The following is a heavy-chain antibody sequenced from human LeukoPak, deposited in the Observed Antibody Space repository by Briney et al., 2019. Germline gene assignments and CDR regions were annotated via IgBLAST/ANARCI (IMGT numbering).Heavy chain of an antibody. V-gene: IGHV4-59*01. CDR1: GDSITTYF. CDR3: ARDRAMLTAPGYWFDP. J-gene: IGHJ5*02. CDR2: IYYSGTT. D-gene: IGHD5-18*01. Sequence: PSEALSLTCTVSGDSITTYFWSWIRQPPGKGLEWIGYIYYSGTTNYNPSLKSRVTISVDTSKSQVSLKLSSVTAADTAVYYCARDRAMLTAPGYWFDPWGQGTLVTVSS.